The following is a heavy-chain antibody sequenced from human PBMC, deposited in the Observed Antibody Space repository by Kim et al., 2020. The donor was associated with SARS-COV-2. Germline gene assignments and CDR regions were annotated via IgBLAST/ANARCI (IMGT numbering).Heavy chain of an antibody. Sequence: ANYVKGRFPHSRDNSKNTLYLQMNSLRAEDTAVYYCAKLWFGELYDAFDIWGQRTMVTVSS. D-gene: IGHD3-10*01. J-gene: IGHJ3*02. CDR3: AKLWFGELYDAFDI. V-gene: IGHV3-23*01.